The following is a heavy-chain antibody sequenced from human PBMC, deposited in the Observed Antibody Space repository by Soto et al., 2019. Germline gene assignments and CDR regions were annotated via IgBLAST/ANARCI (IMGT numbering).Heavy chain of an antibody. CDR1: GYSFTSYW. V-gene: IGHV5-51*01. D-gene: IGHD1-1*01. Sequence: GESLKISCKGSGYSFTSYWIGWVRQMPGKGLEWMGIIYPGDSDTRYSPSFQGQVTISADKSISTAYLQWGSLKASDTAMYYCARLSEGYLYYFDYWGQGTLVTVSS. CDR3: ARLSEGYLYYFDY. CDR2: IYPGDSDT. J-gene: IGHJ4*02.